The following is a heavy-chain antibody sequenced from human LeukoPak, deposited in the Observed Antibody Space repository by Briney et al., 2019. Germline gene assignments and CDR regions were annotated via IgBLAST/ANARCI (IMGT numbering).Heavy chain of an antibody. Sequence: GGSLRLSCAASGFSFSTYSMHWVRQAPGKGLEWVAVIPHDGKVKYYADSAKGRFTVSRDNSKNTLYLQMNSLRAEDTAVYYCAKEDLTYRSGWYWACWGQGTLVTVSS. CDR1: GFSFSTYS. CDR2: IPHDGKVK. D-gene: IGHD6-19*01. CDR3: AKEDLTYRSGWYWAC. J-gene: IGHJ4*02. V-gene: IGHV3-30*18.